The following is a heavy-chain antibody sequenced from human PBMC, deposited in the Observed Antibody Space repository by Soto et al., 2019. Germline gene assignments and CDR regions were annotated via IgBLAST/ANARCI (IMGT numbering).Heavy chain of an antibody. V-gene: IGHV4-30-4*01. CDR1: GDSISSINHY. CDR2: ISYSGTT. J-gene: IGHJ4*02. D-gene: IGHD6-13*01. CDR3: ARDEIAAAGTFDY. Sequence: SETLSLTCTVSGDSISSINHYWSWIRQPPGEGLEWIGFISYSGTTSYSPSLKSRVAISLDTSKNQFSLSLNFVTAADTAVYYCARDEIAAAGTFDYWGQGTLVT.